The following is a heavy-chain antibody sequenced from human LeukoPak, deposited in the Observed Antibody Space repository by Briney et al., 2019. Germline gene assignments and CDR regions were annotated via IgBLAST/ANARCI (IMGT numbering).Heavy chain of an antibody. D-gene: IGHD2-2*01. J-gene: IGHJ6*03. CDR2: INPNSGGT. CDR1: GYTFTGYY. Sequence: ASVKVSCKASGYTFTGYYMHWVRQAPGQGLEWMGWINPNSGGTNYAQKFQGRVTMTRNTSISTAYMELSSLRSEDTAVYYCARGRRGVVVPAASNYYYYMDVWGKGTTVTVSS. V-gene: IGHV1-2*02. CDR3: ARGRRGVVVPAASNYYYYMDV.